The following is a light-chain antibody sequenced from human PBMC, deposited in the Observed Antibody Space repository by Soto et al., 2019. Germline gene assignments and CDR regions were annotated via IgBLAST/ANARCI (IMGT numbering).Light chain of an antibody. CDR3: QNRNNWPPGAT. CDR2: DAS. CDR1: HTISNS. J-gene: IGKJ4*01. Sequence: EIVLTQSPATLSLSPGERATLSCRASHTISNSLAWYQQRPGQAPRLLIYDASNRATGIPARLSGSGSGTDFTLTISSLEPEDFAVYYCQNRNNWPPGATFGGGTKVEIK. V-gene: IGKV3-11*01.